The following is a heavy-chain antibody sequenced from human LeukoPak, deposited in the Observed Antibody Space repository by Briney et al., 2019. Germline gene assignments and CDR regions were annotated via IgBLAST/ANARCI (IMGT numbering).Heavy chain of an antibody. V-gene: IGHV3-23*01. CDR3: ARDREGSSSWDY. CDR1: GFSVTTYA. J-gene: IGHJ4*02. D-gene: IGHD6-13*01. Sequence: GGSLRLSCAASGFSVTTYAMGWVRQAPGKGLEWVSVISDRGDSTHYADSVKGRFTISRDNSKNTIFLQMNSLRADDTAVYYCARDREGSSSWDYWGQGTLVTVSS. CDR2: ISDRGDST.